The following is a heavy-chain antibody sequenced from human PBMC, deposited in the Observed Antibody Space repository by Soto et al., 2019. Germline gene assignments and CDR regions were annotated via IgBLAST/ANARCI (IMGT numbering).Heavy chain of an antibody. D-gene: IGHD3-3*01. CDR2: INHSGST. Sequence: SETLSLTCSVSGGSISSAGSYWSWIRQHPGEGMEWIGEINHSGSTNYNPSLKSRVTISVDTSKNQFSLKLSSVTAADTAVYYCARDERITIFGVVKGYYYYGMDVWGQGTTVTVS. CDR1: GGSISSAGSY. J-gene: IGHJ6*02. V-gene: IGHV4-61*08. CDR3: ARDERITIFGVVKGYYYYGMDV.